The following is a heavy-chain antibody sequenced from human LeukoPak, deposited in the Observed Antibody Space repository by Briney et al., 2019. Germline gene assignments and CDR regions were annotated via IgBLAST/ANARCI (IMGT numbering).Heavy chain of an antibody. J-gene: IGHJ4*02. CDR1: GFTFSNYA. CDR2: ILGSGGST. V-gene: IGHV3-23*01. D-gene: IGHD3-9*01. Sequence: PGASLRLSCAASGFTFSNYAMSWVRQAPGKGLEWVLAILGSGGSTYYADSVKGRFTVSRDNSKSTLYLQMNSLRAEDTALYYCAKCGDYDVLTGYYVPDYWGQGTLVTVSS. CDR3: AKCGDYDVLTGYYVPDY.